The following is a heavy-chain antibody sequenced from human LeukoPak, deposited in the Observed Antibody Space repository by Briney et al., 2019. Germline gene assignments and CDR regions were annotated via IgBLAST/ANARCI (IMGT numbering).Heavy chain of an antibody. Sequence: GGSLRLSCAASGFTFSSYAMSWVRQAPGKGLEWVAVISYDGSNKYYADSVKGRFTISRDNSKNTLYLQMNSLRAEDTAVYYCAREKQLVGYFDYWGQGTLVTVSS. CDR2: ISYDGSNK. D-gene: IGHD6-6*01. CDR3: AREKQLVGYFDY. CDR1: GFTFSSYA. J-gene: IGHJ4*02. V-gene: IGHV3-30-3*01.